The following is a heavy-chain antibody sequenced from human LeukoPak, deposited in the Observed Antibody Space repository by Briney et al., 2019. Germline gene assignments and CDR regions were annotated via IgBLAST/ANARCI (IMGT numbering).Heavy chain of an antibody. J-gene: IGHJ4*02. CDR3: ARTRGGDYAHFDY. Sequence: SETLSLTCTVSGDSISIHYWSWVRQPAGKGLEWIGRIYSSGSANYNPSLKNRVNMSVDTSKNQFSLNLTSVTAADTAVYYCARTRGGDYAHFDYWGQGTLVTVSS. D-gene: IGHD4-17*01. V-gene: IGHV4-4*07. CDR1: GDSISIHY. CDR2: IYSSGSA.